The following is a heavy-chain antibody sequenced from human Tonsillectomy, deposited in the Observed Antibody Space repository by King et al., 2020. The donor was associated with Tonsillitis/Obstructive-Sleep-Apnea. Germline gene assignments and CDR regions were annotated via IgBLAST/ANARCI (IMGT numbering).Heavy chain of an antibody. Sequence: QLVQSGAEVKKPGASVKVSCKASGYTFTSYYMHWVRQAPGQGLEWMGMINPSGGSTSYAQKFQGRVTMTRDTSTGTVYMELSSLRSADTAVYYCARDALPAGGTGFDYWGQGTLVTVSS. V-gene: IGHV1-46*01. CDR3: ARDALPAGGTGFDY. CDR2: INPSGGST. CDR1: GYTFTSYY. D-gene: IGHD6-13*01. J-gene: IGHJ4*02.